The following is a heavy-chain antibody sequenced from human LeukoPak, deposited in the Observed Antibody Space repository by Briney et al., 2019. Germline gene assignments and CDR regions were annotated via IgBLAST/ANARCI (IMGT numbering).Heavy chain of an antibody. V-gene: IGHV4-59*01. J-gene: IGHJ5*02. CDR2: IYYSGSN. CDR1: GHSNSSYY. CDR3: AREGPYYYGAGSYLGWFDP. Sequence: PSDTLSLTCTVSGHSNSSYYWRWIRQPPGKGLEWLGYIYYSGSNNYNPSLKSRVTISVDTSKNQFSLKLSSGTAADTAVYYCAREGPYYYGAGSYLGWFDPWGQGTLVTVSS. D-gene: IGHD3-10*01.